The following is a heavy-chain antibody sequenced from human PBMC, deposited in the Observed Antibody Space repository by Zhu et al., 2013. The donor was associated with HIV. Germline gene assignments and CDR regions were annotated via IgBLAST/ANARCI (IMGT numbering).Heavy chain of an antibody. CDR3: ARGGRAGTTHYYYYGMDV. CDR2: IIPIFGTA. V-gene: IGHV1-69*01. CDR1: GGTFSSYA. D-gene: IGHD1-7*01. J-gene: IGHJ6*02. Sequence: QVQLVQSGAEVKKPGSSVKVSCKASGGTFSSYAISWVRQAPGQGLEWMGGIIPIFGTANYAQKFQGRVTITADESTSTAYMELSSLRSEDTAVYYCARGGRAGTTHYYYYGMDVWGQGTTVTVSS.